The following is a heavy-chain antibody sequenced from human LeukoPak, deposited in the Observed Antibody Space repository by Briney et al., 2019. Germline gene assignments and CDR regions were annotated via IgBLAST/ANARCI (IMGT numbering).Heavy chain of an antibody. CDR3: ARGRRSPYYMDV. D-gene: IGHD3-16*01. CDR2: IYYSGST. Sequence: SETLSLTCTVSGGSISSYYWSWIRQPPGKGLEWIGYIYYSGSTNYNPSLKSRVTISVDTSKNQFSLRLSSVTAADTADYYCARGRRSPYYMDVWGKGTTVTVSS. V-gene: IGHV4-59*12. J-gene: IGHJ6*03. CDR1: GGSISSYY.